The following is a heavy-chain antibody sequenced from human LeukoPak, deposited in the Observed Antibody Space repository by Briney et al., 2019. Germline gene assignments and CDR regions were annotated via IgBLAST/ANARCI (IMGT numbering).Heavy chain of an antibody. CDR1: GGSVSNGNFY. Sequence: PSETLSLTCTVSGGSVSNGNFYWRWLRQPPGRGLEWIGYILYTGNTNYNPSHESRVTISVDTSKNQFSLKLSSVTTADTAVYYCARAPTGTGWYYFDFWGQGTLVTVSS. V-gene: IGHV4-61*01. D-gene: IGHD6-19*01. CDR3: ARAPTGTGWYYFDF. CDR2: ILYTGNT. J-gene: IGHJ4*02.